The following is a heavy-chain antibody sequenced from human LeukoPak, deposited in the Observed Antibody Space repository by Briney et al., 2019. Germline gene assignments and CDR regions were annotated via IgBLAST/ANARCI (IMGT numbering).Heavy chain of an antibody. CDR3: AGDLLGIGLDY. V-gene: IGHV4-38-2*02. Sequence: SETLSLTCTVSGYSISSGYYWGWIRQPPGKGLEWIGYIYYSGSTNYNPSLKSRVTISVDTSKNQFSLKLSSVTAADTAVYYCAGDLLGIGLDYWGQGTLVTVSS. J-gene: IGHJ4*02. CDR2: IYYSGST. CDR1: GYSISSGYY. D-gene: IGHD7-27*01.